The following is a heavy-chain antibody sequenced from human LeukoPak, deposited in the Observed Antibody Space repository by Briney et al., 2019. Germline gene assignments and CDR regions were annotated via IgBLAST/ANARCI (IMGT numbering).Heavy chain of an antibody. D-gene: IGHD5-24*01. J-gene: IGHJ4*02. Sequence: PSGGSLRLSCVASGFPFSSYWMTWVRQAPGKGLEWVANIKQDGSKKSYVDSVKGRFTISRDNAKSSLYLQMNGLRAEDTAIYYCTRVGYIDEGIDYWGQGTLVTVSS. CDR1: GFPFSSYW. V-gene: IGHV3-7*04. CDR3: TRVGYIDEGIDY. CDR2: IKQDGSKK.